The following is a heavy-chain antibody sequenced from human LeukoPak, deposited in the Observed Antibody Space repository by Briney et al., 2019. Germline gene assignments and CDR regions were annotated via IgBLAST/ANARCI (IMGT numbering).Heavy chain of an antibody. CDR1: GYTLTELS. D-gene: IGHD2-2*01. CDR2: FDPEDGET. J-gene: IGHJ3*02. Sequence: GASVKVSCKVSGYTLTELSMHWVRQAPGKGLDWLGGFDPEDGETIYAQKFQGRVTMTEDTSTDTAYMELSSLRSEDTAVYYCAVLMGYCSSTSCLYDAFDIWGQGTMVTVSS. V-gene: IGHV1-24*01. CDR3: AVLMGYCSSTSCLYDAFDI.